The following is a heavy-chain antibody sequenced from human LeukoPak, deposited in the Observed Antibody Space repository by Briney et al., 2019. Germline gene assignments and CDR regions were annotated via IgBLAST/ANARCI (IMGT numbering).Heavy chain of an antibody. CDR1: GFTFSSYA. V-gene: IGHV3-23*01. CDR3: AKGGGYGDYLIAAFDI. Sequence: PGGSLRLSCAASGFTFSSYAMSWVRQAPGKGLEWVSVISGGGGSTYYADSVKGRFTISRDNSKNTLYLQMNSLRAEDTGVYYCAKGGGYGDYLIAAFDIWGQGTMVTVSS. CDR2: ISGGGGST. J-gene: IGHJ3*02. D-gene: IGHD4-17*01.